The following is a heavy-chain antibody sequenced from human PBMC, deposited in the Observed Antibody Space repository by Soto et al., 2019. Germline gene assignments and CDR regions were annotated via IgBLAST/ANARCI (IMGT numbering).Heavy chain of an antibody. J-gene: IGHJ4*02. CDR1: GFTFSAYE. Sequence: GGSLRLSCAASGFTFSAYEMHWVRQAPGQGLEWVSYISKSGGTTYYADSVKGRFTISRDDAKNSVYLQMSSLRPEDMAVYKCVREGHYYFDYWGQGSLVTVSS. CDR2: ISKSGGTT. CDR3: VREGHYYFDY. V-gene: IGHV3-48*03.